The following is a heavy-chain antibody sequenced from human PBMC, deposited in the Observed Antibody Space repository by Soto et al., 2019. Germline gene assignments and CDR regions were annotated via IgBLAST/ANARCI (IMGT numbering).Heavy chain of an antibody. V-gene: IGHV5-51*01. CDR1: GYIFDNYW. CDR3: VRLGNPGIVVATD. D-gene: IGHD2-21*02. CDR2: IDPGDSDT. Sequence: EVQLVQSGAEVKKAGESLKISCRGSGYIFDNYWIGWVRQKPGKGPEWMGLIDPGDSDTRYTPSLNGHVTISVDTSLGFDYLQWSSLKASDTAMYFCVRLGNPGIVVATDWGQGTLVTVSS. J-gene: IGHJ4*02.